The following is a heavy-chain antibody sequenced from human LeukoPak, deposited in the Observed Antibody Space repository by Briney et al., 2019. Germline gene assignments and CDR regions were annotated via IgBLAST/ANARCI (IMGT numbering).Heavy chain of an antibody. CDR2: ISGSGGST. Sequence: GGSLRLSRAASGFTFDDYAMHWVRQAPGKGLEWVSAISGSGGSTYYADSVKGRFTISRDHSKNTLYLQMNSLRAEDTAVYYCANTRGFYDSSGSLGYWGQGTLVTVSS. J-gene: IGHJ4*02. V-gene: IGHV3-23*01. CDR1: GFTFDDYA. D-gene: IGHD3-22*01. CDR3: ANTRGFYDSSGSLGY.